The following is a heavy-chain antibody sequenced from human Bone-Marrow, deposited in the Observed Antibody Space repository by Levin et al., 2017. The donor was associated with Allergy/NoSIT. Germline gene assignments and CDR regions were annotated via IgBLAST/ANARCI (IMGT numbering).Heavy chain of an antibody. Sequence: GGSLRLSCEASGFTFSNYWMTWVRQAPGKGLEWVANIKQDESDKFYVESVRGRFTISRDNAKNSLFLQMNSLRAEDTAVYYCARGRSIQEADWFDPWGQGTLVTVSS. V-gene: IGHV3-7*04. D-gene: IGHD6-6*01. CDR1: GFTFSNYW. J-gene: IGHJ5*02. CDR3: ARGRSIQEADWFDP. CDR2: IKQDESDK.